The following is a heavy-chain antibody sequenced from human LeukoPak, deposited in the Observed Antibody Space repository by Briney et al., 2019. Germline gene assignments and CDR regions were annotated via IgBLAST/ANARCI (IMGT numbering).Heavy chain of an antibody. CDR2: IYDSGRA. Sequence: ETLSLTCTVSGGSISSYYWSWIRQPPGKTLEWIGYIYDSGRAYYNPSLKSRVTISMDTSSNHFSLKLRSVTAADTAVYYCVRDIYDDNNWGQGTLVTVSS. CDR1: GGSISSYY. D-gene: IGHD3-16*01. V-gene: IGHV4-4*08. J-gene: IGHJ4*02. CDR3: VRDIYDDNN.